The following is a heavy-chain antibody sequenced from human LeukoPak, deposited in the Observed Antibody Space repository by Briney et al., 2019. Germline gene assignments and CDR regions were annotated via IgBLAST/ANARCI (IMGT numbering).Heavy chain of an antibody. CDR2: ISGSGGST. J-gene: IGHJ6*02. CDR1: GFTFSSYA. CDR3: AKAPTYDILTGYHYGMDV. Sequence: PGGSLRLSCAASGFTFSSYAMSWVRQAPGKGLEWGSAISGSGGSTYYADSVKGRFTISRDNSKNTLYLQMNSLRAEDTAVYYCAKAPTYDILTGYHYGMDVWGQGTTVTVSS. D-gene: IGHD3-9*01. V-gene: IGHV3-23*01.